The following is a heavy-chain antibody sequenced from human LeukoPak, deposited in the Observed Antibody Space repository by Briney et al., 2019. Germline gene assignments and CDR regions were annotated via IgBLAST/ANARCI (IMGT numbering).Heavy chain of an antibody. CDR1: GFTFSSYA. CDR2: ISFDGSNK. V-gene: IGHV3-30-3*01. Sequence: GRSLRLSCAASGFTFSSYAMHWVRQAPGKGLEWMTLISFDGSNKDYADSVKGRFTISRDNSKNTLYLQMNSLRAEDTAVYYCARPRSETYYDGFDIWGQGTLVTVSS. J-gene: IGHJ3*02. CDR3: ARPRSETYYDGFDI. D-gene: IGHD3-10*01.